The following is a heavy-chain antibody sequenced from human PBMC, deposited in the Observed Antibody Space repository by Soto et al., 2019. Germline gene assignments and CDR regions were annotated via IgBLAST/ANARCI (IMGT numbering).Heavy chain of an antibody. CDR2: IYYSGST. J-gene: IGHJ6*01. CDR1: GGSISSYY. Sequence: SETLSLTCTVSGGSISSYYWSWIRQPPGKGLEWIGYIYYSGSTNYNPSLKSRVTISVDTSKNQFSLKLSSVTAADTAVYYCARGDFWSGPYCMDVWGEGTTVTVPP. D-gene: IGHD3-3*01. V-gene: IGHV4-59*01. CDR3: ARGDFWSGPYCMDV.